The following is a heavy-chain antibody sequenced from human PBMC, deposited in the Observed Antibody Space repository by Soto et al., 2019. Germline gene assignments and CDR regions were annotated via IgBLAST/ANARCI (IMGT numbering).Heavy chain of an antibody. CDR2: ISYDGSNK. D-gene: IGHD6-13*01. CDR3: AREDSSWYNYYDYYGMDV. CDR1: GFTFSSYS. V-gene: IGHV3-30-3*01. J-gene: IGHJ6*02. Sequence: GGPLRLSFPASGFTFSSYSMHWVRPAPGKGLEWVAVISYDGSNKYYADSVKGRFTISRDNSKNTLYLQMNSLRAEDTAVYYCAREDSSWYNYYDYYGMDVWGQGTTVTVSS.